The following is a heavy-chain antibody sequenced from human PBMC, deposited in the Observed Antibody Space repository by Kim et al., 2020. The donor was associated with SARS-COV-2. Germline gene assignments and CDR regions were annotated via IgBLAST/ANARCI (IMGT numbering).Heavy chain of an antibody. J-gene: IGHJ5*02. CDR3: ARAGAEVPTAPYNWFGP. V-gene: IGHV7-4-1*02. Sequence: ASVKVSCKAFGYTFTSYAMNWVRQAPGQGLEWMGYINTKTGHPTYARDFTGRFVFSLDTSISTAYLQISNLNTEDTAVYFCARAGAEVPTAPYNWFGPWGQGTLVSVSS. CDR1: GYTFTSYA. CDR2: INTKTGHP. D-gene: IGHD1-1*01.